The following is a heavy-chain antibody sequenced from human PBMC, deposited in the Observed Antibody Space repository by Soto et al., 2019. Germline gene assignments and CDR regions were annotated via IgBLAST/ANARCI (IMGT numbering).Heavy chain of an antibody. V-gene: IGHV1-18*01. CDR1: GYTFTSYG. Sequence: ASVKVSCKASGYTFTSYGISWVRQAPGQGLEWMGWISAYNGNTNYAQKLQGRVTMTTDTSTSTAYMELRSLRSDDTAVYYCARVMDTAMDNYYYMDVWGKGTTVTVSS. CDR3: ARVMDTAMDNYYYMDV. J-gene: IGHJ6*03. CDR2: ISAYNGNT. D-gene: IGHD5-18*01.